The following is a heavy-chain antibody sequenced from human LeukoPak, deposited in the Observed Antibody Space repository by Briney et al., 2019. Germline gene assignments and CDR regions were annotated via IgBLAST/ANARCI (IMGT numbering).Heavy chain of an antibody. Sequence: SETLSLTCTVSGGSISSSSYYWGWIRQPPGKGLEWIGSIYYSGSTYYNPSLKSRVTISVDTSKNQFSLKLSSVTAADTAVYYCARDPVVYYDSSDAFDIWGQGTMVTVSS. D-gene: IGHD3-22*01. CDR2: IYYSGST. CDR1: GGSISSSSYY. CDR3: ARDPVVYYDSSDAFDI. J-gene: IGHJ3*02. V-gene: IGHV4-39*07.